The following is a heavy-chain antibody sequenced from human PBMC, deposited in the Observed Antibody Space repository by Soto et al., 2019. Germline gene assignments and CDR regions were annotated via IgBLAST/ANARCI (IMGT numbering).Heavy chain of an antibody. CDR1: GFTVTEIY. J-gene: IGHJ3*02. CDR3: VREPRYCSGGSCSIMGDAFDI. CDR2: IYNEFT. D-gene: IGHD2-15*01. Sequence: GGSLRLSCVASGFTVTEIYMNWVRQAPGKGXXWVSVIYNEFTDYADSVRGRFSISTDSSKNALYLQMNSLRAEDSAVYYCVREPRYCSGGSCSIMGDAFDIWGQGTMVTVSS. V-gene: IGHV3-66*01.